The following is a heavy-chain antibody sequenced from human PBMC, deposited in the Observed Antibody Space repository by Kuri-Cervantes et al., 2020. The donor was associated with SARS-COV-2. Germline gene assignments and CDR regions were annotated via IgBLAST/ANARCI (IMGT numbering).Heavy chain of an antibody. J-gene: IGHJ3*02. CDR3: ARDGAELGHPPPDAFDI. V-gene: IGHV4-59*11. CDR1: GGSISSHY. Sequence: GSLRLSCTVSGGSISSHYWSWIRQPPGKGLEWIGYIYHSGSTYYNPSLKSRVTISVDTSKNQFSLKLSSVTAADTAVYYCARDGAELGHPPPDAFDIWGQGTMVTVSS. CDR2: IYHSGST. D-gene: IGHD7-27*01.